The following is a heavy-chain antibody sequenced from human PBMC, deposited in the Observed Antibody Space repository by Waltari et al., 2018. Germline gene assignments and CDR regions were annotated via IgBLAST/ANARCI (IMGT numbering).Heavy chain of an antibody. CDR2: TTDGNAYL. D-gene: IGHD4-17*01. Sequence: VQLVESGGGLVKPGGSLGLSCAVPGLTIRNFGMSWVRQAPGKGLEWVATTTDGNAYLYYADSVRGRFTVSTDNAKSSLYLQMNNLRAEDTGVYYCVRALTTPNDYWGRGTLVTVSS. J-gene: IGHJ4*02. CDR1: GLTIRNFG. CDR3: VRALTTPNDY. V-gene: IGHV3-21*03.